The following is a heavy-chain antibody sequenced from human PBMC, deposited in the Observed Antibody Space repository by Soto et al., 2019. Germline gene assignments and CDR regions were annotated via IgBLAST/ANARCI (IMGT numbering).Heavy chain of an antibody. CDR3: TRDWEITVSTWSFGGF. CDR1: GGTFSPYT. D-gene: IGHD3-10*01. Sequence: QVQLVQSGAEVKKPGSSVKVSCKASGGTFSPYTINWVRQAPGQGLEWMGRIIPFHGVTNYAQKFQARVTITADKSTSTADMELSGLRFEDTAMYYCTRDWEITVSTWSFGGFWGRGTLVTVCS. CDR2: IIPFHGVT. V-gene: IGHV1-69*08. J-gene: IGHJ4*02.